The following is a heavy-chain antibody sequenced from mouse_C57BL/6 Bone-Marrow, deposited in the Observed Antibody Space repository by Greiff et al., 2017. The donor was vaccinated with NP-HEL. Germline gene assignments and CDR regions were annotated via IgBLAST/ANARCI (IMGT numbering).Heavy chain of an antibody. Sequence: QVTLKECGPGILQSSQTLSLTCSFSGFSLSTSGMGVSWIRQPSGKGLEWLAHIYWDDDKRYNPSLKSRLTISKDTSRNQVFLKITSVDTADTATYYCARRAGYYYGSSYFDVWGTGTTVTVSS. J-gene: IGHJ1*03. CDR1: GFSLSTSGMG. D-gene: IGHD1-1*01. CDR3: ARRAGYYYGSSYFDV. V-gene: IGHV8-12*01. CDR2: IYWDDDK.